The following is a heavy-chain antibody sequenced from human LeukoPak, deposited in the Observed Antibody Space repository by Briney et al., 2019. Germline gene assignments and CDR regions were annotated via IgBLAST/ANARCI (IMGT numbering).Heavy chain of an antibody. V-gene: IGHV1-8*03. J-gene: IGHJ4*02. CDR1: GYTFTSYD. CDR2: MNPNSGNT. CDR3: ARDAPSRGGYDYGHFDY. Sequence: ASVKVSCKASGYTFTSYDINWVRQATGQGLEWMGWMNPNSGNTGYAQKFQGRVTITRNTSISTAYMELSSLRSEDTAVYYCARDAPSRGGYDYGHFDYWGQGTLVTVSS. D-gene: IGHD5-12*01.